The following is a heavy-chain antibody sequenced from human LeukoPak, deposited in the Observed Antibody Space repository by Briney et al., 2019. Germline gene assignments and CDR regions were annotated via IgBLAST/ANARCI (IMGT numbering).Heavy chain of an antibody. CDR2: LYSGGST. J-gene: IGHJ4*02. D-gene: IGHD2-15*01. V-gene: IGHV3-66*01. CDR3: ARDRKENQGWPILDY. CDR1: GFTVSSNY. Sequence: GGSLRLSCAASGFTVSSNYMTWVRQAPGKGLEWVSILYSGGSTYYADSVKGRFTISRDDSKNTLYLQMNSLRAEDTAVYYCARDRKENQGWPILDYWGQGTLVTVSS.